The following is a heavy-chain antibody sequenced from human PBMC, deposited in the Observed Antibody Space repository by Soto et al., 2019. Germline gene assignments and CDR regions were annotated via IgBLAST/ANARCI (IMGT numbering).Heavy chain of an antibody. CDR2: IYSGGST. Sequence: GGDLRLSWAGSGFTVMSNYMSWDRQAPGKGLEWVSVIYSGGSTYYADSVKGRFTISRDNSKNTLYLQMNSLRAEDTAVYYCASLVTSSSWENDAFDIWGQGTMVTVSS. V-gene: IGHV3-66*01. CDR1: GFTVMSNY. J-gene: IGHJ3*02. CDR3: ASLVTSSSWENDAFDI. D-gene: IGHD6-13*01.